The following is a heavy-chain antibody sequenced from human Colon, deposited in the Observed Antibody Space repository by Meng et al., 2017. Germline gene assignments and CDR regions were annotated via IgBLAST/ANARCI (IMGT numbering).Heavy chain of an antibody. Sequence: QVQPQESGQWMVKPSQTLSPTCNVSGVFINSCDYYWSWIRQHPGKGLEWIGYIYRSGNAYYNPSLESRVAISLDPSQIQFSLRLTSVTAADTAVYYCARSAGTWHPFSHWGQGTLVTVSS. CDR1: GVFINSCDYY. V-gene: IGHV4-31*03. CDR3: ARSAGTWHPFSH. D-gene: IGHD1-7*01. CDR2: IYRSGNA. J-gene: IGHJ1*01.